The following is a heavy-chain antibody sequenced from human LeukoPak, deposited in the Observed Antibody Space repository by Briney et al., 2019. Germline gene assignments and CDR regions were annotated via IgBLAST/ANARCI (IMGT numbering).Heavy chain of an antibody. CDR1: GGTFSSYA. D-gene: IGHD2-15*01. CDR3: AREDVVVVVAAHFDY. CDR2: IIPILGIA. Sequence: ASVKVSCKASGGTFSSYAISWVRQAPGQGLEWMGRIIPILGIANYAQKFQGRVTITADKSTSTAYMGLSSLRSEDTAVYYCAREDVVVVVAAHFDYWGQGTLVTVSS. J-gene: IGHJ4*02. V-gene: IGHV1-69*04.